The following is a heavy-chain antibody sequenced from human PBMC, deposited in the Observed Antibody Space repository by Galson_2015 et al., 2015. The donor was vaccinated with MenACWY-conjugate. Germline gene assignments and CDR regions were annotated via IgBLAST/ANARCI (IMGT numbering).Heavy chain of an antibody. CDR1: GFTFSSYS. CDR3: ARDKGGDGYNPRVAVPWYFDL. V-gene: IGHV3-21*01. CDR2: ISSSSSYI. D-gene: IGHD5-24*01. Sequence: SLRLSCAASGFTFSSYSMNWVRQAPGKGLEWVSSISSSSSYIYYADSVKGRFTISRDNAKNSLYLQMNSLRAEDTAVYYCARDKGGDGYNPRVAVPWYFDLWGRGTLVTVSS. J-gene: IGHJ2*01.